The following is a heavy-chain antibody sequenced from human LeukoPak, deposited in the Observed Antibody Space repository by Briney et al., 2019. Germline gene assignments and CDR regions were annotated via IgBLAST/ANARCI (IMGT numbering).Heavy chain of an antibody. V-gene: IGHV4-34*01. D-gene: IGHD3-10*01. Sequence: SETLSLTCAVYGGSISGCYCCWIRKPPEKGLGWMGVVNHNCSTSYNPSLKSQVTISVDTSKNKFSLKLSSVTAAATATYYSARGRGAGNYYGAGSYTDWGQGTLVTVSS. CDR3: ARGRGAGNYYGAGSYTD. CDR2: VNHNCST. CDR1: GGSISGCY. J-gene: IGHJ4*02.